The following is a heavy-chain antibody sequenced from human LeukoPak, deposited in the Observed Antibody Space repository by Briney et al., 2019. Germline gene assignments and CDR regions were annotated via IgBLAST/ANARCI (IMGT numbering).Heavy chain of an antibody. CDR3: AREAEEAFDI. CDR1: GFTFSSYW. CDR2: ISDSDNSM. D-gene: IGHD1-14*01. J-gene: IGHJ3*02. Sequence: GGSLRLSCAASGFTFSSYWMSWVRQAPGKGLEWVSSISDSDNSMYYANSVKGRFTISRDNTKNSLYLQMNSLRAEDTAVYYCAREAEEAFDIWGQGTMVTVSS. V-gene: IGHV3-21*01.